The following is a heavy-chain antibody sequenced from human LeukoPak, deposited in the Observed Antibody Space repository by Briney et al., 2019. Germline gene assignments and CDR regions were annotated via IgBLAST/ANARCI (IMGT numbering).Heavy chain of an antibody. D-gene: IGHD1-20*01. CDR3: ARGTPVGYNWNRPDY. Sequence: ASVKVSCKASGYTFTGYYMHWVRQAPGQGLEWMGWINPNSGGTNYAQKFQGRVTMTRDTSISTAYMELSRLRSDDTAVYYCARGTPVGYNWNRPDYWGQGTLVTVSS. J-gene: IGHJ4*02. V-gene: IGHV1-2*02. CDR1: GYTFTGYY. CDR2: INPNSGGT.